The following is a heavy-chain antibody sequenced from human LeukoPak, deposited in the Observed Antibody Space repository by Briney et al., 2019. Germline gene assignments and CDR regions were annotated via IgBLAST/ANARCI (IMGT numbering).Heavy chain of an antibody. CDR1: GFTVSSNY. CDR2: IYSGGST. CDR3: ARGLVATAAFDI. D-gene: IGHD5-12*01. Sequence: QAGGSLRLSCAASGFTVSSNYMSWVRQAPGMGLEWVSVIYSGGSTYYADSVKGRFTVSRDNSKNTLYLQMNSLRAEDTAAYYCARGLVATAAFDIWGQGTMVTVSS. J-gene: IGHJ3*02. V-gene: IGHV3-66*01.